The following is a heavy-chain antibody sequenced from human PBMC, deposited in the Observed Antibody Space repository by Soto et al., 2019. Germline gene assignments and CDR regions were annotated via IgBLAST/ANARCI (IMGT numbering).Heavy chain of an antibody. D-gene: IGHD1-26*01. J-gene: IGHJ4*02. V-gene: IGHV4-30-4*01. CDR1: DGSISSGDCY. CDR2: IYYSGST. Sequence: SETQSLTCSVSDGSISSGDCYWSWIRQPPGKGLEWIGYIYYSGSTYYNPSLKSRVTISVDTSKNQFSLKLNSVTAADTAVYYCARYVGATTGFDYWGQGTLVTVSS. CDR3: ARYVGATTGFDY.